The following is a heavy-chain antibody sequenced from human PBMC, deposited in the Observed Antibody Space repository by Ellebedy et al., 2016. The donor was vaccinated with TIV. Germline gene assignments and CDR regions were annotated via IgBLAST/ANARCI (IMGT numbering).Heavy chain of an antibody. CDR2: MNPNSGRT. CDR3: TRGMVRGLYDMDV. J-gene: IGHJ6*02. D-gene: IGHD3-10*01. CDR1: GYTFTNHD. V-gene: IGHV1-8*01. Sequence: ASVKVSXXASGYTFTNHDINWVRQAAGQGLECMGWMNPNSGRTGYAQKFQGRVTMTSDTSMSTAYMELSSLRSEDTAVYYCTRGMVRGLYDMDVWGQGTTVTVSS.